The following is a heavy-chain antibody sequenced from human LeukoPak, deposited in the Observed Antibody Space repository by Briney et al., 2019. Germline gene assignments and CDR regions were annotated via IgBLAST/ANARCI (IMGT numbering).Heavy chain of an antibody. CDR3: AREGPRGNSQFDY. V-gene: IGHV3-33*08. J-gene: IGHJ4*02. CDR2: IWYDGSNK. CDR1: GFTFSSYG. D-gene: IGHD2/OR15-2a*01. Sequence: GGSLRLSCAASGFTFSSYGMHWVRQAPGKGLEWVALIWYDGSNKYYADSVKGRLTISRDNSKNTLYLQMNSLRAEDTAVYYCAREGPRGNSQFDYWGQGALVTVSS.